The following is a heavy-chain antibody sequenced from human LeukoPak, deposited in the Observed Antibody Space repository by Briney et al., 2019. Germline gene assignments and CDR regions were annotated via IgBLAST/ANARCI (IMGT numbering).Heavy chain of an antibody. D-gene: IGHD5-18*01. CDR3: AHYQLWHDNFDC. J-gene: IGHJ4*02. CDR1: GFSLSTSGMC. Sequence: ESGPALVKPTQTLTLTCTFSGFSLSTSGMCVSWIRQPPGKALEWLALIDWDDDKYYSTSLKTRLTITKDTSKNQVVLTMTNMDPVDTGTYYCAHYQLWHDNFDCWGQGTLVTVSS. V-gene: IGHV2-70*12. CDR2: IDWDDDK.